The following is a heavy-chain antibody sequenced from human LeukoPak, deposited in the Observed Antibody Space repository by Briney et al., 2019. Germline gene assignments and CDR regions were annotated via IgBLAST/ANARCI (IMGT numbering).Heavy chain of an antibody. CDR1: GGSFSGYY. CDR3: ASGVWFGESDY. J-gene: IGHJ4*02. V-gene: IGHV4-34*01. Sequence: SETLSLTCAVYGGSFSGYYWSWIRQPPGKGLEWIGEINHSGGTNYNPSLKSRVTISVDTSKNQFSLKLSSVTAADTAVYYCASGVWFGESDYWGQGTLVTVSS. D-gene: IGHD3-10*01. CDR2: INHSGGT.